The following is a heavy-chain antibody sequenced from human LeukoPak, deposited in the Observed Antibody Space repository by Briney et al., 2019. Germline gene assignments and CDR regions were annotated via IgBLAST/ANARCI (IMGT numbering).Heavy chain of an antibody. CDR2: ISSSSSTI. D-gene: IGHD2-15*01. J-gene: IGHJ4*02. CDR3: ARGPDIVVVVAARGYLDY. Sequence: PGGSLRLSCAASGFTFSSYSMNWVRQAPGKGLEWVSYISSSSSTIYYADSVKGRFTISRDNAKNSLYLQMNSLRAEDTAVYYCARGPDIVVVVAARGYLDYWGQGTLVTVSS. CDR1: GFTFSSYS. V-gene: IGHV3-48*01.